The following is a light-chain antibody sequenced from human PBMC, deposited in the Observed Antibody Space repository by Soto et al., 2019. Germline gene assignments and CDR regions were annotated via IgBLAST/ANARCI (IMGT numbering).Light chain of an antibody. J-gene: IGKJ2*01. CDR1: QSVLYSSNNKNY. CDR2: WAS. V-gene: IGKV4-1*01. Sequence: DIVMTQSPDSLAVSLGERATINCKSSQSVLYSSNNKNYLAWYQQRPGQPPKLLIYWASTRESGVPDRFSGSGSGTDFTLTITSLQAEDVAVYYSQQYESTPPTFCQGTKLEIK. CDR3: QQYESTPPT.